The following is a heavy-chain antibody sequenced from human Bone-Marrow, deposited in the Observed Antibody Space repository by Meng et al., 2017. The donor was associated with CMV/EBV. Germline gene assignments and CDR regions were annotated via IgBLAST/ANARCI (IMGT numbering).Heavy chain of an antibody. CDR1: GSTFSGSA. CDR2: IRSKANGYAT. CDR3: TRDGIPDY. D-gene: IGHD1-26*01. V-gene: IGHV3-73*01. J-gene: IGHJ4*02. Sequence: GGSLRLSCAASGSTFSGSAMHWVRQASGKGLEWVGRIRSKANGYATAYAASVKGRFTISRDDSKNTAYLQMNSLKTEDTAVYYCTRDGIPDYWGQGTLVTVSS.